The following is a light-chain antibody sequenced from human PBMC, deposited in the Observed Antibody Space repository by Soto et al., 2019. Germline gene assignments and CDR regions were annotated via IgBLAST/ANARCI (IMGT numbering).Light chain of an antibody. J-gene: IGLJ1*01. V-gene: IGLV2-14*03. CDR1: TSDIGGYDY. CDR2: GNN. CDR3: QSFDSSLSGSRV. Sequence: QSALTQPASVSGSPGQSITISCAGTTSDIGGYDYVSWYQHHPGKAPKLLIYGNNNRPSGVPDRFSGSKSGTSASLAITGLQAEDVADYYCQSFDSSLSGSRVFGTGTKLTVL.